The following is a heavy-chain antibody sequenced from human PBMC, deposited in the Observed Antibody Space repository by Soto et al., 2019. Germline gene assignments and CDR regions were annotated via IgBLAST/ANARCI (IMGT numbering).Heavy chain of an antibody. V-gene: IGHV3-23*01. CDR1: GFTFSRYA. D-gene: IGHD4-17*01. J-gene: IGHJ4*02. CDR3: AKEGYYGDYDY. CDR2: ISGSGGST. Sequence: GGSLRLSCAASGFTFSRYAMSWFRQAPGKGLEWVSAISGSGGSTYYADSVKGRFTVSRDNSKNTLYLQMNSLRAEDTAVYYCAKEGYYGDYDYWGQGTLVTVSS.